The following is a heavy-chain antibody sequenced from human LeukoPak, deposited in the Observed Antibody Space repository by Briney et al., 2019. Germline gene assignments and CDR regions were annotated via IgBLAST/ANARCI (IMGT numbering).Heavy chain of an antibody. D-gene: IGHD3-9*01. CDR1: GFTFSSYA. V-gene: IGHV3-30*04. CDR3: ARDPHYDILTGYYSAAYYFDY. Sequence: GGSLRLSCAASGFTFSSYAMHWVRQAPGKGLEWVAVISYDGSNKYYADSVKGRFTISRDNSKNTLYLQMNSLRAEDTAVYYCARDPHYDILTGYYSAAYYFDYGGQGTLVTVSS. CDR2: ISYDGSNK. J-gene: IGHJ4*02.